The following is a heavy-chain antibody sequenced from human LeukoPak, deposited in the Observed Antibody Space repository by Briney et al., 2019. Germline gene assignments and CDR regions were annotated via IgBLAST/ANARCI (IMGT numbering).Heavy chain of an antibody. D-gene: IGHD3-9*01. CDR1: GFTFSDYY. Sequence: PGGSLRLSCVASGFTFSDYYMSWIRQAPGKGLEWVSYISSSGSTIYYADSVKGRFTISRDNAKNSLYLQMNSLRAEDTAVYYCARDYDILTGYYPSTGYYYGMDVWGQGTTVTVSS. CDR3: ARDYDILTGYYPSTGYYYGMDV. J-gene: IGHJ6*02. CDR2: ISSSGSTI. V-gene: IGHV3-11*01.